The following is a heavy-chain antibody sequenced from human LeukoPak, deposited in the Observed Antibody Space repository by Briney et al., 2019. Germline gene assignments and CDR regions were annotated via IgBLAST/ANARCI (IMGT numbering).Heavy chain of an antibody. D-gene: IGHD2-15*01. CDR1: AVSITSYY. CDR3: ARWGGGSLRAYDV. V-gene: IGHV4-59*01. CDR2: VHFSGRS. J-gene: IGHJ3*01. Sequence: KPSETLSLTCTVSAVSITSYYWNWIRQPPGKGLEWIGYVHFSGRSLYNPSLKSRVTLSTDTSKNHITLDLNFVTAADTAVYYRARWGGGSLRAYDVWGQGTMATVSS.